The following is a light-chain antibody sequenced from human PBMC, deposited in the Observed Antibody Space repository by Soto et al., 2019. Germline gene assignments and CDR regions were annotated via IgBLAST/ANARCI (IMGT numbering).Light chain of an antibody. CDR2: GAS. Sequence: EIVLTQSPGTLSLSPGERATLSCRASQSVSSNLAWYQQKPGQAPRLLIYGASNRATGVPDRFSGSGSGTEFTLTISRLQSEDFALYYCQKYNNWPPITFGQGTRLEIK. J-gene: IGKJ5*01. CDR3: QKYNNWPPIT. CDR1: QSVSSN. V-gene: IGKV3-15*01.